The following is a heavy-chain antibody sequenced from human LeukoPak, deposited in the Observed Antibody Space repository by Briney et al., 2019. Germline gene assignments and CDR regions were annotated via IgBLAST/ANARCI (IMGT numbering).Heavy chain of an antibody. CDR3: AKSPAGSSWPSIDY. CDR1: GFTFSSYA. J-gene: IGHJ4*02. V-gene: IGHV3-23*01. Sequence: GGSLRLSCAASGFTFSSYAMSWVRQAPGKGLEWVSAISGSGGSTYYADSVKGRFTISRDNSKNTLYLQTNSLRAEDTAVYYCAKSPAGSSWPSIDYWGQGTLVTVSS. CDR2: ISGSGGST. D-gene: IGHD6-13*01.